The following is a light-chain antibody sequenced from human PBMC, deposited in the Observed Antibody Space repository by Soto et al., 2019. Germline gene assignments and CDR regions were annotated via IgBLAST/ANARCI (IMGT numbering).Light chain of an antibody. J-gene: IGKJ1*01. CDR3: QQYNSYSTT. CDR2: KAF. CDR1: QSISSW. Sequence: DIQMTQSPSTLSASVGDRVTITCRASQSISSWLAWYQQKTGKAPKLLIYKAFSLESGFPSRFSGSGSGTEFIFTISSLQPDDFATYYCQQYNSYSTTFGQGTRWIS. V-gene: IGKV1-5*03.